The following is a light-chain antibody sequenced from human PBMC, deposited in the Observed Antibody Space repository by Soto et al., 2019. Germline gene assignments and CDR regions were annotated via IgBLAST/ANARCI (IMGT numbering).Light chain of an antibody. J-gene: IGKJ4*01. CDR1: QSVSNY. CDR3: QQYGSSPPRT. V-gene: IGKV3-11*01. Sequence: EYVLTQSPATLSLSPGERATLSCRASQSVSNYLAWYQQRPGQAPRLLIYDASNRATGIPARFSASGSGTDFTLTISSLEPEDFAVYYCQQYGSSPPRTFGGGTKVEIK. CDR2: DAS.